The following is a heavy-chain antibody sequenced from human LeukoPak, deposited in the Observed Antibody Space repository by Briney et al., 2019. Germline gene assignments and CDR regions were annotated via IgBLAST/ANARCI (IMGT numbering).Heavy chain of an antibody. CDR2: TSNDGKIK. CDR1: GFAFSKYN. V-gene: IGHV3-30*04. CDR3: ARGYGVGPYYFDY. Sequence: PGGSLRLSCAASGFAFSKYNMHWVRQAPGKGLEWVAVTSNDGKIKYYADSVKGRFTISRDNSKNTLYLQMNSLRAEDTAVYYCARGYGVGPYYFDYWGQGTLVTVSS. D-gene: IGHD3-3*01. J-gene: IGHJ4*02.